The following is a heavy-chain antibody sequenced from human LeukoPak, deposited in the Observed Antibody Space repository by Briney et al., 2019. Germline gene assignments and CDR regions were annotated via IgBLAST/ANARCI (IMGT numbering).Heavy chain of an antibody. V-gene: IGHV1-24*01. J-gene: IGHJ4*02. Sequence: ASVKVSCKVSGSTLPELSMHWVRQAPGKGLEWMGGFDPEDGETIYAQKFQGRVTMTEDTSTDTAYMELSSLRSEDTAVYYCATDPLYGDCLSAVYWGQGTLVTVSS. CDR1: GSTLPELS. CDR3: ATDPLYGDCLSAVY. CDR2: FDPEDGET. D-gene: IGHD4-17*01.